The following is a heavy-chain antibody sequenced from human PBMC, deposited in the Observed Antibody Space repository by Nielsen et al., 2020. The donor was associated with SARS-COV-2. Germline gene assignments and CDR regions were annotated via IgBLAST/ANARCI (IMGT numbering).Heavy chain of an antibody. CDR3: ARHPQDYGMDV. CDR1: GYNFTEYW. J-gene: IGHJ6*02. V-gene: IGHV5-10-1*01. CDR2: IDPSESYV. Sequence: GESLKISCKGSGYNFTEYWISWVRQMPGKGLEWMGRIDPSESYVDYGPSFEGHVTISTDKSISTAYLQWGSLEASDTAMYYCARHPQDYGMDVWGQGTTVTVSS.